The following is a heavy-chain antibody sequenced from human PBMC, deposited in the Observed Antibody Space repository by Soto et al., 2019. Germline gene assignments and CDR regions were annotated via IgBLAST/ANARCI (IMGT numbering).Heavy chain of an antibody. J-gene: IGHJ5*02. CDR3: ASLRVEGYCSSTSCYNWFDP. CDR2: IIPILGIA. Sequence: ASVKVSCKASGGTFSSYTISWVRQAPGQGLEWMGRIIPILGIANYAQKFQGRVTITADKSTSTAYMELSSLRSEDTAVYYCASLRVEGYCSSTSCYNWFDPWGQGTLVTVSS. V-gene: IGHV1-69*02. CDR1: GGTFSSYT. D-gene: IGHD2-2*01.